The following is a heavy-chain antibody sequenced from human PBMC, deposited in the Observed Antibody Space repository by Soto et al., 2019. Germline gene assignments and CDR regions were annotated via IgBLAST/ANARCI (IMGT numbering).Heavy chain of an antibody. Sequence: ASVKVSYKASGYTFSTYGISWVRQAPGQGLEWLGWVNPHTARSNYAQKFQGRVTMTTDTSTTTAYMELKSLTFDDTATYFCARTRVYNKFDSWGQGTLVTVSS. CDR3: ARTRVYNKFDS. D-gene: IGHD4-4*01. V-gene: IGHV1-18*01. J-gene: IGHJ5*01. CDR2: VNPHTARS. CDR1: GYTFSTYG.